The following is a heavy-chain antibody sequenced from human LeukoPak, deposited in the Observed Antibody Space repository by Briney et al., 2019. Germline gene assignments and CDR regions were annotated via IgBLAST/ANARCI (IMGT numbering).Heavy chain of an antibody. J-gene: IGHJ4*02. CDR3: AKVTAALADY. D-gene: IGHD6-13*01. V-gene: IGHV3-30*18. Sequence: GGSLRLSCAASGFIFSNYGMHWVRQAPGKGLEWVAVIAYDGSKKYYGDSVKGRFTISRDNSKNTLYLQMNSLRAEDTAVYYCAKVTAALADYWGQGTLVTVSS. CDR1: GFIFSNYG. CDR2: IAYDGSKK.